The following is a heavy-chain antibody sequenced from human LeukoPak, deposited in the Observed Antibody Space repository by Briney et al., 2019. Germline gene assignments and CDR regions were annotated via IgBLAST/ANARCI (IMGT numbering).Heavy chain of an antibody. Sequence: ASVKVSFKASGYTFTGYYMHWVRQAPGQGLEWMGWINPNKIGTNYAQKFQGRVTMTGDTSISTAYMELSRLTSDDTAVYYCARGPIAVVGTGWFDPWGQGTLVTVPS. V-gene: IGHV1-2*02. CDR1: GYTFTGYY. D-gene: IGHD6-13*01. CDR2: INPNKIGT. J-gene: IGHJ5*02. CDR3: ARGPIAVVGTGWFDP.